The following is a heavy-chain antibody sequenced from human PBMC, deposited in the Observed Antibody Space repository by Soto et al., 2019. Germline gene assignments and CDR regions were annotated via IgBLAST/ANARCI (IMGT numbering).Heavy chain of an antibody. Sequence: LRLSCAASAFTFGDHYMNWIRQAPGKGLEWIVNVGGSGTIIYYADSVKGRFTISRDNAKNALYLQMNSLRVEDTAVYYCAREGTEMAAMDVWGQGTAVTVSS. D-gene: IGHD6-19*01. CDR3: AREGTEMAAMDV. J-gene: IGHJ6*02. V-gene: IGHV3-11*01. CDR2: VGGSGTII. CDR1: AFTFGDHY.